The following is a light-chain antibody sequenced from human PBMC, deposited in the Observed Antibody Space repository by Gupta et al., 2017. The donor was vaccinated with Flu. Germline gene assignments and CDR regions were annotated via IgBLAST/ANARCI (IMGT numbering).Light chain of an antibody. CDR3: QQANSFPRT. J-gene: IGKJ1*01. V-gene: IGKV1D-12*01. CDR1: QNIGIW. Sequence: PFSVSAFVGDRVTITCRASQNIGIWLAWYQQKPGKAPKLLISAASSLQSDVPSRFSGSGSGTDFTLTLSSLQPEDSATYFCQQANSFPRTFGQGTKVDVK. CDR2: AAS.